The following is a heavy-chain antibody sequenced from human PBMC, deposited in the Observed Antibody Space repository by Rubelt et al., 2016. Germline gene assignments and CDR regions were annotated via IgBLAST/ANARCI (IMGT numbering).Heavy chain of an antibody. CDR2: INPNSGGT. Sequence: APGQGLEWMGRINPNSGGTNYAQKFQGRVTMTRDTSISTAYMELSSLRSDDTAVYYCARGEVAVPAATRQNWGFDPWGPGTLVTVSS. CDR3: ARGEVAVPAATRQNWGFDP. V-gene: IGHV1-2*06. J-gene: IGHJ5*02. D-gene: IGHD2-2*01.